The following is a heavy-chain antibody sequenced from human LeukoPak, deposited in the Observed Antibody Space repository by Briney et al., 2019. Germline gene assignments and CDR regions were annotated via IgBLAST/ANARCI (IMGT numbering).Heavy chain of an antibody. J-gene: IGHJ6*03. D-gene: IGHD6-25*01. CDR1: GGSISSYY. CDR2: IYYSGST. CDR3: ARVAAGDYYYYYYMDV. Sequence: SETLSLTCTVSGGSISSYYLSWIRQPPGKGLEWIGYIYYSGSTNYNPSLKSRVTISVDTSKNQFSLKLSSVTAADTAVYYCARVAAGDYYYYYYMDVWGKGTTVTVSS. V-gene: IGHV4-59*01.